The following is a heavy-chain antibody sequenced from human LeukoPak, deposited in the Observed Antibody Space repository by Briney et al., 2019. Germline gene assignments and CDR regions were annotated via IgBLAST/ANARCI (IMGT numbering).Heavy chain of an antibody. CDR2: IYYSGST. CDR3: ARARDQRREVDY. D-gene: IGHD5-24*01. V-gene: IGHV4-30-4*08. Sequence: SETLSLTCTVSGGSISSGDYYWSWIRQPPGKGLEWIGYIYYSGSTYYNPSLKSRVTISVDTSKNQFSLKLSSVTAADTAVYYCARARDQRREVDYWGQGTLVTVSS. CDR1: GGSISSGDYY. J-gene: IGHJ4*02.